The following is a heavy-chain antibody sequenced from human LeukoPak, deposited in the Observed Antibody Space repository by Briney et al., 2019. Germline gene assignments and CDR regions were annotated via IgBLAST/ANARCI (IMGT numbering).Heavy chain of an antibody. CDR1: GGSISTYY. Sequence: PSETLSLTCTVSGGSISTYYWSWIRQPPGKGLEYIGYIYDSGSTNYNPSLKSRVTMSVDTSKQQFSLKLSSVTAADTAVYYCAREPRNYYDSSGYYPNWFDPWGQGTLVTVSS. D-gene: IGHD3-22*01. CDR3: AREPRNYYDSSGYYPNWFDP. V-gene: IGHV4-59*08. J-gene: IGHJ5*02. CDR2: IYDSGST.